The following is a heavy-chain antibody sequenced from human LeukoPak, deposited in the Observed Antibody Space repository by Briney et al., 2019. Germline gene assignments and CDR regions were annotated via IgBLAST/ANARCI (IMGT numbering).Heavy chain of an antibody. V-gene: IGHV1-69*13. CDR3: ARAYPKTYDFWSGYHALPQDY. J-gene: IGHJ4*02. CDR1: GGTFSSYA. Sequence: SVKVSCKASGGTFSSYAISWVRQAPGQGLEWMGGIIPIFGTANYAQKFQGRVTITADESTSTAYMELSSLRSEDTAVYYCARAYPKTYDFWSGYHALPQDYWGQGTLVTVSS. CDR2: IIPIFGTA. D-gene: IGHD3-3*01.